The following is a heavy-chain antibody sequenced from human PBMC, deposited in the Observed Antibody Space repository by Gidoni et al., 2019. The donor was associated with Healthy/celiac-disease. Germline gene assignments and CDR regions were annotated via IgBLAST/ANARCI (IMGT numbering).Heavy chain of an antibody. CDR1: GYTFTSYG. D-gene: IGHD6-6*01. CDR2: ISAYNGNT. Sequence: QVQLVQSGAEVKKPGASVKVSCKASGYTFTSYGLSWVRQAPGQGLEWMGWISAYNGNTNYAQKLQGRVTMTTDTSTSTAYMELRSLRSDDTAVYYCARVRGTYSSSSVSGSPNYYYYYGMDVWGQGTTVTVSS. V-gene: IGHV1-18*04. J-gene: IGHJ6*02. CDR3: ARVRGTYSSSSVSGSPNYYYYYGMDV.